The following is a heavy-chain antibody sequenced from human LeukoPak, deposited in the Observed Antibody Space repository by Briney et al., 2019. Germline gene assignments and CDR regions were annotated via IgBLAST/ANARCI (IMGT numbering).Heavy chain of an antibody. CDR1: GYTFTSYY. Sequence: ASVKVSXKASGYTFTSYYMHWVRQAPGQGLEWMGIINPSGGSTSYAQKFQGRVTMTRDTSTSTVYMELSRLRSDDTAVYYCARDPNHRSPYYYDSSGYPNWGQGTLVTVSS. CDR2: INPSGGST. J-gene: IGHJ4*02. D-gene: IGHD3-22*01. CDR3: ARDPNHRSPYYYDSSGYPN. V-gene: IGHV1-46*01.